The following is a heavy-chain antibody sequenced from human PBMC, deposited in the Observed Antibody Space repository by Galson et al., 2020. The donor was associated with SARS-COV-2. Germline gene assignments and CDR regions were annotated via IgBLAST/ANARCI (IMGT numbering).Heavy chain of an antibody. Sequence: ALETLSLTCAVSGGSISSSNWWSWVRQPPGKGLEWIGEIYHSGSTNYNPSLKSRVTISVDKSKNQFSLKLSSVTAADTAVYYCARENTGYSGYDYYYYGMDVWGQGTTVTVSS. CDR2: IYHSGST. D-gene: IGHD5-12*01. CDR1: GGSISSSNW. V-gene: IGHV4-4*02. J-gene: IGHJ6*02. CDR3: ARENTGYSGYDYYYYGMDV.